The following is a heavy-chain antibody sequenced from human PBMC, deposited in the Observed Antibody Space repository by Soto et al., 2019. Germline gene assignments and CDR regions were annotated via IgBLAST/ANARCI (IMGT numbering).Heavy chain of an antibody. J-gene: IGHJ4*02. D-gene: IGHD3-22*01. CDR2: ISGSGGST. V-gene: IGHV3-23*01. CDR1: GFTFSSYA. CDR3: AKDPEHYYSDSSGYYDY. Sequence: GGSLRLSCAASGFTFSSYAMSWVRQAPGKGLEWVSAISGSGGSTYYADSVKGRFTISRDNSKNTLYLQMNSLRAEDTAVYYCAKDPEHYYSDSSGYYDYWGQGTLVTVSS.